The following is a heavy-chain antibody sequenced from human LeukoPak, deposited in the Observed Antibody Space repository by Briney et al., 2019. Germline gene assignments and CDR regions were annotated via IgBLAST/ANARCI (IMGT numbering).Heavy chain of an antibody. D-gene: IGHD4-23*01. J-gene: IGHJ4*02. CDR2: INHSGST. V-gene: IGHV4-34*01. CDR3: ARERTHGGIDY. CDR1: GGSFRGYY. Sequence: SETLSLTCVVSGGSFRGYYWSWIRQPPGKGLEWIGEINHSGSTTYNPSLKSRVTISLDTSKNQFSLRLSSVTAADTAVYYCARERTHGGIDYWGQGTLVTVSS.